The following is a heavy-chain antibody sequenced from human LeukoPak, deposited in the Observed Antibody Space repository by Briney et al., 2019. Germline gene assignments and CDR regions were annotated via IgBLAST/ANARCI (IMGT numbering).Heavy chain of an antibody. Sequence: SETLSLTCTVSGGSISSYYWSWIRQPPGKGLEWIGYIYYSGNTYYNPSLKSRVTISVDTSKNQFSLKLSSMTTADTAVYYCARDRSSGSGKHYFDYWGQGTLVTVSS. D-gene: IGHD6-13*01. V-gene: IGHV4-59*01. CDR1: GGSISSYY. CDR2: IYYSGNT. J-gene: IGHJ4*02. CDR3: ARDRSSGSGKHYFDY.